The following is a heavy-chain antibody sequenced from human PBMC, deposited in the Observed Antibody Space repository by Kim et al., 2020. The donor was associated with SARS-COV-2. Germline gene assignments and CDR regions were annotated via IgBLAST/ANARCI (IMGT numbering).Heavy chain of an antibody. J-gene: IGHJ6*03. CDR3: ARVKAARNYYYMDV. Sequence: NPSLKSRVTISVDTSKNQFSLKLSSVTAADTAVYYCARVKAARNYYYMDVWGKGTTVTVSS. D-gene: IGHD6-6*01. V-gene: IGHV4-59*01.